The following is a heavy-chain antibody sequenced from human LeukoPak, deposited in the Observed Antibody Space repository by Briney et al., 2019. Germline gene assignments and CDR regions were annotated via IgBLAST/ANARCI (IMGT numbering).Heavy chain of an antibody. J-gene: IGHJ4*02. D-gene: IGHD3-22*01. CDR3: ARRAYSSGYYYFDY. V-gene: IGHV4-4*07. CDR2: IYTSGYT. CDR1: GASTSSYY. Sequence: PSETLSLTCTFSGASTSSYYWSWIRQPAGKGLEWIGRIYTSGYTNYNPSLKSRVTLSLDTSKNQFSLKLTSVTAADAAVYYCARRAYSSGYYYFDYWGQGTLVTVSS.